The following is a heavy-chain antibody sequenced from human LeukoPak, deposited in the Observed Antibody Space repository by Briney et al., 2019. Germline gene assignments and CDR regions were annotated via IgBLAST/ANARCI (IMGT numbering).Heavy chain of an antibody. V-gene: IGHV3-48*04. CDR3: ARDVVGYYDSSGYYLSASDI. D-gene: IGHD3-22*01. CDR1: GFTFSDYT. J-gene: IGHJ3*02. CDR2: ISSSGSTI. Sequence: GGSLRLSCAASGFTFSDYTMNWVRQAPGKGLEWVSYISSSGSTIYYADSVKGRFTISRDNAKNSLFLQMNTLRVEDTAVYYCARDVVGYYDSSGYYLSASDIWGQGTMVTVSS.